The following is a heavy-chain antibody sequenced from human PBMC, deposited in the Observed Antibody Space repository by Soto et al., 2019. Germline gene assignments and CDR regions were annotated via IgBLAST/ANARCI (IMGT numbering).Heavy chain of an antibody. D-gene: IGHD2-15*01. CDR1: GGTFSGYY. CDR3: AISSSWWNFDY. V-gene: IGHV4-34*08. CDR2: INHSGST. J-gene: IGHJ4*02. Sequence: SVTLPLTCAVYGGTFSGYYWSWIRQPPGKGLEWIGEINHSGSTNYNSSLKSRVTISVDTSKNQFSLKLSSVPAADTAVYYCAISSSWWNFDYWGQGTRVTFSS.